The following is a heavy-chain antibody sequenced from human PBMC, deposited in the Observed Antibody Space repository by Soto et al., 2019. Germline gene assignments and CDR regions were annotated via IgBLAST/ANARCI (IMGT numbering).Heavy chain of an antibody. CDR3: ARDGNFWSGYYYYYGMDV. V-gene: IGHV4-59*01. CDR1: GASISTYY. Sequence: SETLSLTCSVSGASISTYYWSWIRQPPGKGLEWVGYIYYTGSTNYISSLKSRLTISVDTSKNQVSLRLSSVTAADTAVYYCARDGNFWSGYYYYYGMDVWGQGTTVTVSS. J-gene: IGHJ6*02. CDR2: IYYTGST. D-gene: IGHD3-3*01.